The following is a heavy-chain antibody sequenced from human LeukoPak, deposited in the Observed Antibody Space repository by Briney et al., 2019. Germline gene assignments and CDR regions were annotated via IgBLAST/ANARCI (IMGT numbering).Heavy chain of an antibody. D-gene: IGHD5-18*01. J-gene: IGHJ6*03. CDR3: ARTEESGYNYGYFGYYYYMDV. V-gene: IGHV4-59*01. CDR2: VQYSGST. Sequence: SETLSLSCTVSGGSISSYYWGWIRQPPEKGLEWIGFVQYSGSTHYNPSLKSRVTISVDTSKNQVSLKLTSVTAADTAVYYCARTEESGYNYGYFGYYYYMDVWGKGTTVTVSS. CDR1: GGSISSYY.